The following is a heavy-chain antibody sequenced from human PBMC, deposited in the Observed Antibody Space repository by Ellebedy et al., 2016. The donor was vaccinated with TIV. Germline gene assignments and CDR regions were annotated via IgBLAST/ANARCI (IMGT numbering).Heavy chain of an antibody. CDR1: GFTVSNNY. Sequence: PGGSLRLSCAASGFTVSNNYMIWVRQAPGKGLEWVSLIYSDGTTFYADSVKGRFIISRDNSKNTLYLQMNRLRPEDTALYYCAKNSNYFGREGGYFDYWGQGTLVTVSS. CDR2: IYSDGTT. D-gene: IGHD4-11*01. CDR3: AKNSNYFGREGGYFDY. J-gene: IGHJ4*02. V-gene: IGHV3-66*02.